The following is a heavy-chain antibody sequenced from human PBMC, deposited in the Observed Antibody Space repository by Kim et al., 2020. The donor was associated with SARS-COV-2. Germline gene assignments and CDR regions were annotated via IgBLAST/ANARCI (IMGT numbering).Heavy chain of an antibody. V-gene: IGHV3-74*01. Sequence: GGSLRLSCAASGFTFRSYWMHWVRQAPGKGLVWISHINTDGITTTYADSVKGRFTISRDNAQNTLYLQMNSLRAEDTAVYYCASRLATSFDYWGQGTLVTVSS. CDR1: GFTFRSYW. CDR3: ASRLATSFDY. CDR2: INTDGITT. J-gene: IGHJ4*02. D-gene: IGHD1-26*01.